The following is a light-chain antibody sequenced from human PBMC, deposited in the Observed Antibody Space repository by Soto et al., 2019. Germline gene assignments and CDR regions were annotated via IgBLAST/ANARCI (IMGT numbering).Light chain of an antibody. Sequence: QAVVTQPPSASGTPGQGVTISCSGSSSNIGSNTVNWYQHLPGTAPKLLIYNNDQWPSGVPDRFSGSKSGTSASLAISGLQPEDEADYYCASWDDSLDGILFGGGTKLTVL. CDR1: SSNIGSNT. V-gene: IGLV1-44*01. CDR2: NND. CDR3: ASWDDSLDGIL. J-gene: IGLJ3*02.